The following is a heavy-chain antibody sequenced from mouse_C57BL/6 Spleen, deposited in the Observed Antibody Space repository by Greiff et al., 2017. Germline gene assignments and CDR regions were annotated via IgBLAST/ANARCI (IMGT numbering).Heavy chain of an antibody. CDR3: ARAVGFDY. CDR2: IDPSDSYT. Sequence: VQLQQPGAELVRPGTSVKLSCKASGYTFTSYWMHWVKQRPGQGLEWIGVIDPSDSYTNYNQKFKGKATLTVDTSSSTAYMQLSSLTSEDSAVYYCARAVGFDYWGQGTTLTGSS. J-gene: IGHJ2*01. CDR1: GYTFTSYW. V-gene: IGHV1-59*01. D-gene: IGHD1-1*01.